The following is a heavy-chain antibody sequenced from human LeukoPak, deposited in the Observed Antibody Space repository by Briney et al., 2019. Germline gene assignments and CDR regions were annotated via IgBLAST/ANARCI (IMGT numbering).Heavy chain of an antibody. V-gene: IGHV4-31*03. Sequence: PSETLSLTCNVSGGSISSDSYYWSWIRQHPGKGLEWIGYIYYSGSTYYNPSLKSRLIISVDTSKNQFSLNLSSVTAADTAVYYCAQSTTGYYFDYWGQGTLVTVSS. J-gene: IGHJ4*02. CDR3: AQSTTGYYFDY. CDR2: IYYSGST. D-gene: IGHD1-14*01. CDR1: GGSISSDSYY.